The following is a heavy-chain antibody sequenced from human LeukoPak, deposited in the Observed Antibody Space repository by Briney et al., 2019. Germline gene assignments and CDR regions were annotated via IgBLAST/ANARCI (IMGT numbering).Heavy chain of an antibody. J-gene: IGHJ4*02. Sequence: GGSLRLSCAASGFTFSSYAMHWVRQAPGKGLEWVAVISYDGSNKYYADSVKGRFTISRDNSKNTLYLQMNSLRAEDTAVYYCAREEVLYYYGSGSYYGGAVDYWGQGTLVTVSS. CDR2: ISYDGSNK. D-gene: IGHD3-10*01. CDR3: AREEVLYYYGSGSYYGGAVDY. V-gene: IGHV3-30*04. CDR1: GFTFSSYA.